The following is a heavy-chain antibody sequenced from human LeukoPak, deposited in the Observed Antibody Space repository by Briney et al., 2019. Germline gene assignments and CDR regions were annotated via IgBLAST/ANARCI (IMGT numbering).Heavy chain of an antibody. CDR2: ISYDGSNK. V-gene: IGHV3-30-3*01. J-gene: IGHJ4*02. D-gene: IGHD5-24*01. Sequence: GRSLRLSCAASGFTFSSYAMHWVRQAPGKGLEWVAVISYDGSNKYYADSVKGRFTISRDNSKNTLYLQMNSLRAEDTAVYYCAREGRDGYNFLDYWGQGTLVTVSS. CDR3: AREGRDGYNFLDY. CDR1: GFTFSSYA.